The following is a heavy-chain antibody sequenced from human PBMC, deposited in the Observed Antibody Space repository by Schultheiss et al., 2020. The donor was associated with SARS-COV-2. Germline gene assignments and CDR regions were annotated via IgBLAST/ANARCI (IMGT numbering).Heavy chain of an antibody. CDR1: GYTFTSYA. V-gene: IGHV1-3*01. CDR3: ARVVQFLEGGRDDY. CDR2: INAGNGNT. D-gene: IGHD3-3*01. J-gene: IGHJ4*02. Sequence: ASVKVSCKASGYTFTSYAMHWVRQAPGQRLEWMGWINAGNGNTKYSQKFQGRVTITRDTSTRTAYMELRSLRSDDTAVYYCARVVQFLEGGRDDYWGQGTLVTVSS.